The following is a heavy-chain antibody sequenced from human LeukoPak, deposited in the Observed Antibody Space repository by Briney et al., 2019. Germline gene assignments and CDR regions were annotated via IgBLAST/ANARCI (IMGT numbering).Heavy chain of an antibody. D-gene: IGHD3-22*01. CDR3: ARARWLYYYDSSGYIFDY. CDR1: GFTFSSYA. J-gene: IGHJ4*02. CDR2: ISYDGSNK. Sequence: GRSLRLSCAASGFTFSSYAMHWVRQAPGKGLEWVAVISYDGSNKYYADPVKGRFTISRDNSKNTLYLQMNSLRAEDTAVYYCARARWLYYYDSSGYIFDYWGQGTLVTVSS. V-gene: IGHV3-30-3*01.